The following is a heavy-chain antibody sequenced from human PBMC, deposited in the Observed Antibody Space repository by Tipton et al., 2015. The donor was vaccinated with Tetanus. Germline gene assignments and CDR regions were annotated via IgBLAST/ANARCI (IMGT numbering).Heavy chain of an antibody. Sequence: TLYLTCTVSGASVRSGWHYWSWIRQPPGKGLEWIGYISDGGRTNYNPSLKSRLTISVDTSKNQFSLTLNSVTAADTAFYYCARGNNDFPKKGPFDYWGQGTLVTVSA. D-gene: IGHD3-3*01. CDR1: GASVRSGWHY. J-gene: IGHJ4*02. CDR2: ISDGGRT. CDR3: ARGNNDFPKKGPFDY. V-gene: IGHV4-61*01.